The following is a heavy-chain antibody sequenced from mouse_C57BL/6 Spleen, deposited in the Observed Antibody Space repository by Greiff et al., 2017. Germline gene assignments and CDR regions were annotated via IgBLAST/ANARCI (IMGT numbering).Heavy chain of an antibody. D-gene: IGHD3-1*01. V-gene: IGHV5-16*01. CDR1: GFTFSDYY. Sequence: EVMVVESEGGLVQPGSSMKLSCTASGFTFSDYYMAWVRQVPEKGLEWVANINYDGSSTYYLDSLKSRFIISRDNAKNILYLQMSSLKSEDTATYYCARAQSPWYFDVWGTGTTVTVAS. CDR3: ARAQSPWYFDV. J-gene: IGHJ1*03. CDR2: INYDGSST.